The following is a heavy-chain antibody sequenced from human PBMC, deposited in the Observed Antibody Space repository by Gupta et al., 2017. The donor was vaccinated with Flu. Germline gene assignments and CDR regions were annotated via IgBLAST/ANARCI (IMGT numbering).Heavy chain of an antibody. CDR1: GFPFVSYA. Sequence: EVQLLKSGGDLIQPGDPLRPPCGAFGFPFVSYAMSWLRQAPGKGLEWVSAISASGVTYYADSVEGRCTNSRDNSKDTLYLQMRNVRVEDTAVYYCARGEYASSWYFDSWGQGAQVTVSS. D-gene: IGHD6-13*01. CDR2: ISASGVT. J-gene: IGHJ4*02. CDR3: ARGEYASSWYFDS. V-gene: IGHV3-23*01.